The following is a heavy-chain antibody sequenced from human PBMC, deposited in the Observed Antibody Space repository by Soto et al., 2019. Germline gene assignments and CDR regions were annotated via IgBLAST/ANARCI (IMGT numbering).Heavy chain of an antibody. D-gene: IGHD2-2*01. V-gene: IGHV2-5*01. CDR3: AHSQTSIDCSSTSCLYYFDY. Sequence: QITLKESGPPLVTPTQTLTLTCTFSGFSLSTSGVGVGWIRQPPGKALEWLALIYWNDDERHSPSLESRLTITKDTSKNQVVLTMTNMDPVDTATYYCAHSQTSIDCSSTSCLYYFDYWGQGTLVTVSS. CDR1: GFSLSTSGVG. J-gene: IGHJ4*02. CDR2: IYWNDDE.